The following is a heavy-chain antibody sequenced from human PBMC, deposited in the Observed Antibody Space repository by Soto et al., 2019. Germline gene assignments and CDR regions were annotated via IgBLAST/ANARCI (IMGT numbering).Heavy chain of an antibody. CDR3: ARQRTTVVTQAYFDQ. Sequence: SETLSLTCIVSGESISSSSYYWGWIRQPPGKGLEWIGSIYYSGRTYYNPSFKSRVTISIDTSKNQFSLKLSSVTATDTAVYYCARQRTTVVTQAYFDQWGQGALVTVSS. J-gene: IGHJ4*02. CDR2: IYYSGRT. V-gene: IGHV4-39*01. D-gene: IGHD2-21*02. CDR1: GESISSSSYY.